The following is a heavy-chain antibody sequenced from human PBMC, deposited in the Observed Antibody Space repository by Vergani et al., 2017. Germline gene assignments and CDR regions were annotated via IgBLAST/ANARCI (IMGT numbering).Heavy chain of an antibody. CDR2: IYYSGST. J-gene: IGHJ6*03. D-gene: IGHD2-2*01. Sequence: QVQLQQWGAGLLKPSETLSLTCTVSGGSVSSGSYYWSWIRQPPGKGLEWIGYIYYSGSTNYNPSRKSRVTISVDTSKNQFSLKLSSVTAADTAVYYCARGGGVVVGGYYYYYMDVWGKGP. V-gene: IGHV4-61*01. CDR3: ARGGGVVVGGYYYYYMDV. CDR1: GGSVSSGSYY.